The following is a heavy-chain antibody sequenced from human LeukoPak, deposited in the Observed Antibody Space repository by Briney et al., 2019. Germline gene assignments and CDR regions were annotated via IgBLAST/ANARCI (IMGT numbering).Heavy chain of an antibody. CDR3: ANLFRGYSIDAFDI. J-gene: IGHJ3*02. V-gene: IGHV3-30*18. Sequence: GGSLRLSCAASGFTFSSYGMHWVRQAPGKGLEWVAVISYDGSNKYYADSVKGRFTISRDNSKNTLYLQMNSLRAEDTAVYYCANLFRGYSIDAFDIWGQGTMVTVSS. D-gene: IGHD3-10*01. CDR1: GFTFSSYG. CDR2: ISYDGSNK.